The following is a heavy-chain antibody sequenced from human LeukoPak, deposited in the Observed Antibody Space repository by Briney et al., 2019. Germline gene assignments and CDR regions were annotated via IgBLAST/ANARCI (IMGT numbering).Heavy chain of an antibody. CDR1: GFTFSSYA. J-gene: IGHJ4*02. V-gene: IGHV3-23*01. Sequence: GGSLRLSCAASGFTFSSYAMSWVRQAPGKGLEWVSAISGSGGSTYYADSVKGRFTISRDNSKNTLYLQMNSLRAEDTAVYYCARACYDILTGYYDYWGQGTLVTVSS. CDR3: ARACYDILTGYYDY. CDR2: ISGSGGST. D-gene: IGHD3-9*01.